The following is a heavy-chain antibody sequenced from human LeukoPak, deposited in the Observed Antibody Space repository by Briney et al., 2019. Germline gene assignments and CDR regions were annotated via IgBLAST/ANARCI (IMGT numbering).Heavy chain of an antibody. CDR1: GGSLSSYY. D-gene: IGHD3-10*01. Sequence: PSETLSLTCTVSGGSLSSYYWSWIRQPPGKGLEWIGYIYYCGSTNYNPSLKSRVTISVDTSKNQFSLKLSSVTAADTAVYYCARRNRGVIYDAFDIWGQGTMVTVSS. J-gene: IGHJ3*02. CDR2: IYYCGST. V-gene: IGHV4-59*08. CDR3: ARRNRGVIYDAFDI.